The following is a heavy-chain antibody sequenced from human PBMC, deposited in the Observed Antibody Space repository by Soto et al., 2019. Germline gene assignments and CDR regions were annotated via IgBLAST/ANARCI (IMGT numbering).Heavy chain of an antibody. CDR3: ARHDSSGYYRDYYYGMDV. J-gene: IGHJ6*02. D-gene: IGHD3-22*01. CDR1: GYSFTSYW. Sequence: PGESLKISCKGSGYSFTSYWIGWVRQMPGKGLEWMGIIYPGDSDTRYSPSFQGQVTISADKSISTAYLQWSSLKASDTAMYYCARHDSSGYYRDYYYGMDVWGQGTTVTSP. V-gene: IGHV5-51*01. CDR2: IYPGDSDT.